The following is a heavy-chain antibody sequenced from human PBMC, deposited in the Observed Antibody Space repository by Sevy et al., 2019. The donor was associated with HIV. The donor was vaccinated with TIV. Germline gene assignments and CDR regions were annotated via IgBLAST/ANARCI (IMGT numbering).Heavy chain of an antibody. D-gene: IGHD1-26*01. CDR2: IYYNGHI. Sequence: SETLSTTCTVSGGSITSLYWNWIPQPPGKGLEWIANIYYNGHINYNPSLKSRVTLSLDTSKNQFSLRLSAVTAADTAMYYCAGENAWGRGYSWGQGTLVTVSS. V-gene: IGHV4-59*08. CDR3: AGENAWGRGYS. CDR1: GGSITSLY. J-gene: IGHJ4*02.